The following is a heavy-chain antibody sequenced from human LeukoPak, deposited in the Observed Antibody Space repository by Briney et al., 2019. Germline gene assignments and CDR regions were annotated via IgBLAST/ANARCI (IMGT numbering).Heavy chain of an antibody. CDR2: VLYDATT. J-gene: IGHJ5*02. CDR1: RGSISRGGYY. D-gene: IGHD3-22*01. V-gene: IGHV4-39*01. CDR3: ARQFDYYDSINWFDP. Sequence: SEALSLTSAVSRGSISRGGYYWVWIRQSPGKGLEWIGSVLYDATTYYNPSLKSRVTIFIDAPKNYFSLELSSVTAADTALYYGARQFDYYDSINWFDPWGQGTLVIVSS.